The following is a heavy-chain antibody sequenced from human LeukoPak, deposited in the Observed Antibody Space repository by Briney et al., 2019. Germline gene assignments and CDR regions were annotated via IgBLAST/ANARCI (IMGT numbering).Heavy chain of an antibody. CDR2: IRYDGSNK. Sequence: PGGSLRLSCAASGFTFSSYGMHWVRQAPGKGLEWVASIRYDGSNKYYADSVKGRFTISRDNSKNTLYLQMNSLRAEDTAVYYCAKASPVVPAVIPHFDYWGQGTLVTVSS. J-gene: IGHJ4*02. CDR3: AKASPVVPAVIPHFDY. CDR1: GFTFSSYG. V-gene: IGHV3-30*02. D-gene: IGHD2-2*01.